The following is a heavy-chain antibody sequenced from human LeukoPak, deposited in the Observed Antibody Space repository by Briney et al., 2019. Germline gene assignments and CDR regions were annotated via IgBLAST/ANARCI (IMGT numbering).Heavy chain of an antibody. CDR3: ARGSSGLEGGDY. Sequence: SETLSLTCTVSGGSISSYYWSWIRQPPGKGLEWIGYIYYSGSTNYSPSLKSRVTISVDTSKNQFSLKLSSVTAADTAVYYCARGSSGLEGGDYWGQGTLVTVSS. J-gene: IGHJ4*02. D-gene: IGHD6-19*01. V-gene: IGHV4-59*01. CDR1: GGSISSYY. CDR2: IYYSGST.